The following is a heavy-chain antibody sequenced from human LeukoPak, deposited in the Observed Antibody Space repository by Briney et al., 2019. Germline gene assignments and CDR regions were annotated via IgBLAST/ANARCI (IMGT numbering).Heavy chain of an antibody. CDR3: ARDPVFGVRFLEWFTYYYYMDV. D-gene: IGHD3-3*01. Sequence: VASVKVSCKASGYTFTSYGISWVRQAPGQGLEWMGWISAYNGNTNYAQKLQGRVTMTTDTSTSTAYMELRSLRSDDTAVYYCARDPVFGVRFLEWFTYYYYMDVWGKGTTVTVSS. V-gene: IGHV1-18*01. CDR2: ISAYNGNT. CDR1: GYTFTSYG. J-gene: IGHJ6*03.